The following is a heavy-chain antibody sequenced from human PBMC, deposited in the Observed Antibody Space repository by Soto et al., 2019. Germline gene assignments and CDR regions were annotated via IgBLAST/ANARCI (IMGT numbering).Heavy chain of an antibody. CDR2: ISGSGGST. V-gene: IGHV3-23*01. Sequence: GGSLRLSCAASGFTFSSYAMSWVRQAPGKGLEWVSAISGSGGSTYYADSVKGRFTISRDNSKNTLYLQMNSLRAEDTAVYYCAKDLVDCSSTSCYYNWFDPWGQGTLVTVSS. CDR3: AKDLVDCSSTSCYYNWFDP. J-gene: IGHJ5*02. D-gene: IGHD2-2*01. CDR1: GFTFSSYA.